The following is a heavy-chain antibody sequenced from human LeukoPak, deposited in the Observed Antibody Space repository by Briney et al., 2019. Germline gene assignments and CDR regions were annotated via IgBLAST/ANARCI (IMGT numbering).Heavy chain of an antibody. CDR1: GGSISSYY. D-gene: IGHD4-17*01. V-gene: IGHV4-4*07. J-gene: IGHJ5*02. CDR2: TFSSGIT. Sequence: SETLSLTCTVSGGSISSYYWSWIRQPAGKGLEWIGRTFSSGITKYNPSLKSRVSMSVDTSKKQFSLRLSSVTAADTAVYYCARDAPYGDFWFDPWGQGTLVTVSS. CDR3: ARDAPYGDFWFDP.